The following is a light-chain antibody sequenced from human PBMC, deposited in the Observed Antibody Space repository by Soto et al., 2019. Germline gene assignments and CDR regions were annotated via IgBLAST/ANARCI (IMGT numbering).Light chain of an antibody. Sequence: EVVLTQSPGTLSLSPGERATLSCRASQSVSSSFLAWYQQKPGQAPRLLIHAASTGATGIPARFSGSGSGTEFTLTISSLEPEDFAVYYCLQYGSSPHTFGQGTKVDIK. CDR1: QSVSSSF. CDR2: AAS. CDR3: LQYGSSPHT. V-gene: IGKV3-20*01. J-gene: IGKJ1*01.